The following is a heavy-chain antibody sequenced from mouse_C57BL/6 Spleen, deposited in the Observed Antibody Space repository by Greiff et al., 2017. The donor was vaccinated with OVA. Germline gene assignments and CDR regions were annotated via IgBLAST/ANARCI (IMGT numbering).Heavy chain of an antibody. J-gene: IGHJ4*01. V-gene: IGHV1-59*01. CDR1: GYTFTSYW. CDR2: IDPSDSYT. D-gene: IGHD1-1*01. CDR3: ALYYGSSYDYAMDY. Sequence: VQLQQPGAELVRPGTSVKLSCKASGYTFTSYWMHWVKQRPGQGLEWIGVIDPSDSYTNYNQKFKGKATLTVDTSSSTAYMQLSSLTSEDSAVYYCALYYGSSYDYAMDYWGQGTSVTVSS.